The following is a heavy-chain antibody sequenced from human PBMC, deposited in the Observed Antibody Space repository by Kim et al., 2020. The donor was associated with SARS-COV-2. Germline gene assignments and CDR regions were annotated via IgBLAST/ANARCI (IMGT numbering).Heavy chain of an antibody. CDR1: GGSFSGYY. Sequence: SETLSLTCAVYGGSFSGYYWSWIRQPPGKGLEWIGEINHSGSTNYNPSLKSRVTISVDTSKNQFSLKLSSVTAADTAVYYCARVAAAGTLFFDYWGQGTLVTVSS. D-gene: IGHD6-13*01. J-gene: IGHJ4*02. V-gene: IGHV4-34*01. CDR3: ARVAAAGTLFFDY. CDR2: INHSGST.